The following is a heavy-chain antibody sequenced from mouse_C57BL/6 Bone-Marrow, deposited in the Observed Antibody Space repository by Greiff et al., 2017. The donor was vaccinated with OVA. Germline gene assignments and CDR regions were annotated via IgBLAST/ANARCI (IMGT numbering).Heavy chain of an antibody. J-gene: IGHJ1*03. Sequence: VQRVESGPGLVQPSQSLSITCTVSGFSLTSYGVHWVRQSPGKGLEWLGVIWSGGSTDYNAAFLSRLSISKDNSKSQVFFKMNSLQADDTAIYYCARASPDGYYGYFDVWGTGTTVTVSS. CDR2: IWSGGST. CDR3: ARASPDGYYGYFDV. V-gene: IGHV2-2*01. D-gene: IGHD2-3*01. CDR1: GFSLTSYG.